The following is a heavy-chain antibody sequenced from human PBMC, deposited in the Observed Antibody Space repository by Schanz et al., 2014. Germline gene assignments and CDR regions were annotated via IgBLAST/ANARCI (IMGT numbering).Heavy chain of an antibody. J-gene: IGHJ3*02. CDR3: AGAVATIRADSFDI. Sequence: QGQLVESGGGVVQPGRSLRLSCATSGLNFDYYGMNWVRQAPGKGLEWVANIGYDGSEKYYVDSVKGRFTISRDNSKDTLYLQMSGLTPEDTAVYYCAGAVATIRADSFDIWGQGTMVAVSS. CDR2: IGYDGSEK. V-gene: IGHV3-33*01. CDR1: GLNFDYYG. D-gene: IGHD5-12*01.